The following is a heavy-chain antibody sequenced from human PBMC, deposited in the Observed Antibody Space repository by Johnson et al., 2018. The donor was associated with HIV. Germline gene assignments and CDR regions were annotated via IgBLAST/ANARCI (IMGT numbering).Heavy chain of an antibody. V-gene: IGHV3-33*06. D-gene: IGHD3-22*01. CDR2: IWYDGSNK. CDR3: AKGCRWLLERTYAFDI. Sequence: VQLVESGGGVVQPGRSLRLSCAASGFTFNSYGMHWVRQAQGKGLEWVAVIWYDGSNKYYADSVKGRFTISRDNSRNTVYLQMNSLRVEDTAVYYCAKGCRWLLERTYAFDIWGQGTMVTVSS. J-gene: IGHJ3*02. CDR1: GFTFNSYG.